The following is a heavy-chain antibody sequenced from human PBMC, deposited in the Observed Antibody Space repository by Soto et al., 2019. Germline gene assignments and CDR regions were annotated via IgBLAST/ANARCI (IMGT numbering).Heavy chain of an antibody. CDR2: ISSSGGTT. CDR1: GFTFSGYA. J-gene: IGHJ4*02. CDR3: AKGLWFAKAPDDY. Sequence: PGGSLRLSCAASGFTFSGYAMSWVRQAPGRGLAWVSAISSSGGTTYYADSVKGRFTISRDNSENTLFLQMNNLRAEDTAVYYCAKGLWFAKAPDDYWGRGILVTVSS. V-gene: IGHV3-23*01. D-gene: IGHD3-10*01.